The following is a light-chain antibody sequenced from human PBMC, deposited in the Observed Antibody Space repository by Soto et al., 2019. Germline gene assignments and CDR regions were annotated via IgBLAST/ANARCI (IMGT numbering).Light chain of an antibody. V-gene: IGLV1-40*01. J-gene: IGLJ2*01. CDR3: QSYDSSLTVV. CDR2: GNS. Sequence: QSALTQPPSVSGAPGQRVTISCTGSSSNIGTGYDVHWYQQLPGTAPKLLIYGNSNRPSGVPDRFSGSKSGTSVSLAITGLQAEDEADYYCQSYDSSLTVVFGGGTKLTVL. CDR1: SSNIGTGYD.